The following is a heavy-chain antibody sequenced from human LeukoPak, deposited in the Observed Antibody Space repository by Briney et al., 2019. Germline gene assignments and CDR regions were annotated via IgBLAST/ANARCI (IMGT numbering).Heavy chain of an antibody. CDR1: GGSFSGYY. J-gene: IGHJ4*02. Sequence: PSETLSLTCAVYGGSFSGYYWSWIRQPSGKGLEWIGGINHSGSTNYNPSLKSRVTISVDTSKNQFSLKLSSVTAADTAVYYCARVGYCTNGVCGGTDCWGQGTLVTVSS. CDR2: INHSGST. D-gene: IGHD2-8*01. CDR3: ARVGYCTNGVCGGTDC. V-gene: IGHV4-34*01.